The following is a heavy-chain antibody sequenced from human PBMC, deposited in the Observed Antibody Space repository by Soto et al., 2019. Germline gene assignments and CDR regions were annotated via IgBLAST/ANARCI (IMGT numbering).Heavy chain of an antibody. D-gene: IGHD3-3*01. V-gene: IGHV3-23*01. CDR2: LSGSGGST. J-gene: IGHJ4*02. Sequence: GGSLRLSCAASGFTFSRYAMTWVRQAPGKGPEWVSGLSGSGGSTFYADSVKGRFTISRDNSKNMLYLQMNNLRAEDTAVYYCAKDGRRFSEWISLPDYWGQGTLVTVSS. CDR1: GFTFSRYA. CDR3: AKDGRRFSEWISLPDY.